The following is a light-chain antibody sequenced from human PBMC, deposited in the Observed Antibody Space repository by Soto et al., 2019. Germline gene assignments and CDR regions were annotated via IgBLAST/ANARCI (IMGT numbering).Light chain of an antibody. V-gene: IGKV1-5*01. CDR3: QQYNTYLT. CDR2: DAS. CDR1: QSISRW. Sequence: IQITQSPSTLSASVGNRVTISCRASQSISRWLVWYQQKPGKAPTLLIHDASSLESGVPSRFSGSGSGTDFTLTISSLQPDDVATYYCQQYNTYLTFGQGTKVDI. J-gene: IGKJ1*01.